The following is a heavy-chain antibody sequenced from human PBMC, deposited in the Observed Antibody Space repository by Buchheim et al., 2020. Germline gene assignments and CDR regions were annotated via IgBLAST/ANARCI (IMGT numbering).Heavy chain of an antibody. CDR3: ARVSEFCSGASCYRNSFDY. Sequence: QVQLQESGPGLVKPSQTLSLTCTVSGGSINNDDDYWSWIRQPPGKGLEWIGYIYYSGSTYYNPSLKNRVSISVDTSKNQFSLKLTSVTAADTAVYYCARVSEFCSGASCYRNSFDYWGQGTL. J-gene: IGHJ4*02. CDR1: GGSINNDDDY. D-gene: IGHD2-15*01. V-gene: IGHV4-30-4*01. CDR2: IYYSGST.